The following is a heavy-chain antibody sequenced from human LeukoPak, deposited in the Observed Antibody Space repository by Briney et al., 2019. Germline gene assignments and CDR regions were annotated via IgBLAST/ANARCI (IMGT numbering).Heavy chain of an antibody. CDR1: GGSISGGGYY. J-gene: IGHJ4*02. CDR3: ARGTSANFDY. V-gene: IGHV4-31*03. Sequence: KPSETLSLTCTVSGGSISGGGYYWSWIRQHPGKGLEWIGYIYYSWSTYYNPSLKSRVAISVDTSKNQFSLKVSSVTAADTAVYYCARGTSANFDYWGQGTLVTVSS. D-gene: IGHD1-1*01. CDR2: IYYSWST.